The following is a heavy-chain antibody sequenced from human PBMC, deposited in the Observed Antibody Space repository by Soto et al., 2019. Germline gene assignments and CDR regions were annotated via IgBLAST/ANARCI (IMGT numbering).Heavy chain of an antibody. V-gene: IGHV4-31*03. CDR2: IYYSGNT. CDR1: GGSISSGDYD. D-gene: IGHD2-15*01. J-gene: IGHJ4*02. Sequence: QVQLQESGPGLVKPSQTLSLTCTVSGGSISSGDYDWSWIRQHPGQGLEWIGYIYYSGNTYYNPSLQSRVTMSVDTSKNHFSLKLSSVTAADTAVYYCARAPRCSGGSCYFFDYWGQGTLVTVSS. CDR3: ARAPRCSGGSCYFFDY.